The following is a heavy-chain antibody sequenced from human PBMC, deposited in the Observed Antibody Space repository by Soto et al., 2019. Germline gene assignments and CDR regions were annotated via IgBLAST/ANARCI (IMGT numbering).Heavy chain of an antibody. CDR3: ARGGVSTRTFDY. Sequence: GESLKISCKGSGYNFAGYWIAWVRQMPGKGLELMGIIYPSDSDTRYRPSFQGQVTISADKSISSAYLQWSSLRASDTAMYYCARGGVSTRTFDYWGQGTLVNVS. CDR2: IYPSDSDT. J-gene: IGHJ4*02. CDR1: GYNFAGYW. V-gene: IGHV5-51*01. D-gene: IGHD3-3*01.